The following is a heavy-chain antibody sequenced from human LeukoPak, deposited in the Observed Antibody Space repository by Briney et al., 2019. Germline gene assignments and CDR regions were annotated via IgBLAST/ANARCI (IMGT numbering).Heavy chain of an antibody. Sequence: SETLSLTCTVSGGSISSSSYYWGWIRQPPGKGLEWIGSIYYSESTYYNPSLKSRVTISVDTSKNQFSLKLSSVTAADTAVYYCARVIIVGATLGNRFDPWGQGTLVTVSS. CDR1: GGSISSSSYY. CDR2: IYYSEST. J-gene: IGHJ5*02. CDR3: ARVIIVGATLGNRFDP. D-gene: IGHD1-26*01. V-gene: IGHV4-39*01.